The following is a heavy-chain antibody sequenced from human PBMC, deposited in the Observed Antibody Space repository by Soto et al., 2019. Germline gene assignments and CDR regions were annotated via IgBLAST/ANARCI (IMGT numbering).Heavy chain of an antibody. D-gene: IGHD3-3*01. CDR2: ISGSGGST. CDR3: ANDFWSGYYSIDY. J-gene: IGHJ4*02. V-gene: IGHV3-23*01. CDR1: GFTFSSYA. Sequence: XESLRLSCAASGFTFSSYAMSWVRQAPGKGLEWVSAISGSGGSTYYADSVKGRFTISRDNSKNTLYLQMNSLRAEDTAVYYCANDFWSGYYSIDYWGQGTLVTVSS.